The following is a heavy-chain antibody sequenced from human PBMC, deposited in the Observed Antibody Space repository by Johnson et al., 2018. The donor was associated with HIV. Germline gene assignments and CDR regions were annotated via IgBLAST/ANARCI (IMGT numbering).Heavy chain of an antibody. V-gene: IGHV3-7*01. D-gene: IGHD3-22*01. CDR2: IKQDGSGK. J-gene: IGHJ3*02. CDR1: GFTFSSYW. CDR3: AIPYLDSSGYCYQAFDI. Sequence: VQLVESGGGVVQPGGSLRLSCAASGFTFSSYWMRWVRQAPGKGLVWVASIKQDGSGKYYVDSAQGRFTISRDNSKNSLYLQMNSLRAEDTAVYYCAIPYLDSSGYCYQAFDIWGQGKMVNVSS.